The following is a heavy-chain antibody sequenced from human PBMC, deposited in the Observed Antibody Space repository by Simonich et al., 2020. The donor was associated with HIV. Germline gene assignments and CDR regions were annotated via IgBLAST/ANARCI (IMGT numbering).Heavy chain of an antibody. Sequence: QVQLQQWGAGLLKPSETLSLTCAVYGGSLSGYYWSWIRQPPGRGLEWIGEIKQSGSNNYTPALKSRVTISVDTSKKQISLKVRSVTAADTAVYYCARIGPDYYRGYYYVDVWGKGTTVSVSS. CDR2: IKQSGSN. CDR1: GGSLSGYY. D-gene: IGHD3-10*01. J-gene: IGHJ6*03. V-gene: IGHV4-34*01. CDR3: ARIGPDYYRGYYYVDV.